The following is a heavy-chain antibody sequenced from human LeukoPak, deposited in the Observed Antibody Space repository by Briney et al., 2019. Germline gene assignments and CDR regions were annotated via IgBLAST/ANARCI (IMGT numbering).Heavy chain of an antibody. V-gene: IGHV1-3*01. CDR3: ATQAQILDAFDI. J-gene: IGHJ3*02. CDR2: INAGNGNT. CDR1: GYTFTSYA. Sequence: ASVKVSCKASGYTFTSYAMHWVRQAPGQRLEWMGWINAGNGNTKYSQKFQGRVTITRDTSASTAYMELSSLRSEDTAVYYCATQAQILDAFDIWGQGKMVTVSS.